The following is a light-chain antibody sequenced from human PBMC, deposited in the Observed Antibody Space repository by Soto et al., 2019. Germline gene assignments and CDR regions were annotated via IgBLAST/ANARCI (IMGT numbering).Light chain of an antibody. CDR3: SSYAGSILYV. J-gene: IGLJ1*01. CDR1: SSDVGGYNS. Sequence: QSALTQPPSASGSPGQSVTISCTGTSSDVGGYNSVSWYQQYPGKAPKLMIYEVTKRPSGVPDRFSGSKSGNTASLTVSGLQAEDEADYYCSSYAGSILYVFGTGTKLTVL. V-gene: IGLV2-8*01. CDR2: EVT.